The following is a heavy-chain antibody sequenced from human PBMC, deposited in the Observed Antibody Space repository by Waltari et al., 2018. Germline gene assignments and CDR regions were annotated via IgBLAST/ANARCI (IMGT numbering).Heavy chain of an antibody. CDR1: GFDFSTSD. J-gene: IGHJ4*02. Sequence: EVQLVESGGGLVQPGGSLRLSCAASGFDFSTSDMNWVRQAPGKGLEWISYISGRTGVKYHADSVKGRFTISRDIAKNSVQLQMNSLRAEDTALYYCTGGHHDYWGQGTLVTVSS. CDR3: TGGHHDY. V-gene: IGHV3-48*01. CDR2: ISGRTGVK.